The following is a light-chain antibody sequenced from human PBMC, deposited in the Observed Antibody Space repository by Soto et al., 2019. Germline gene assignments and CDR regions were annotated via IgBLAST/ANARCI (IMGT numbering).Light chain of an antibody. CDR1: QSVSSTY. CDR3: QLYVSSPPGYT. CDR2: GTS. V-gene: IGKV3-20*01. J-gene: IGKJ2*01. Sequence: EIVLTQSQGTLSLSPGERATLSCRASQSVSSTYLAWYKQKPGQAPGLLLYGTSNRATGIPDRFSGSGSGTDFTLTISRLEPEDFAMYYCQLYVSSPPGYTFGQGTKLEIK.